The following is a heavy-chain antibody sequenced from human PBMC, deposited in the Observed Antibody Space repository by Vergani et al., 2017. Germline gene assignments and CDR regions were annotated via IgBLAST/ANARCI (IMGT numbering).Heavy chain of an antibody. CDR3: ARGLTFIYDYYFFYMVV. V-gene: IGHV3-74*01. Sequence: EVQLAESGGDLVQPGGSLTLSCAASGLALSSHWVYWVRQGPGKGLVWVSYMYNDGSTTNYADSVKGRFTISRDNAKNTVYLQMNSLRAEDTGIYYCARGLTFIYDYYFFYMVVCLEGATVAVSS. CDR1: GLALSSHW. J-gene: IGHJ6*03. CDR2: MYNDGSTT. D-gene: IGHD4/OR15-4a*01.